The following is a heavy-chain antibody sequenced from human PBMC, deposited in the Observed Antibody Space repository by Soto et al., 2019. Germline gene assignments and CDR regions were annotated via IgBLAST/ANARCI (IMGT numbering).Heavy chain of an antibody. J-gene: IGHJ6*02. V-gene: IGHV1-69*01. CDR2: IIPIFGTA. CDR1: GGTFSSYA. D-gene: IGHD2-2*01. CDR3: ARECAAAGSTSCSYGYYYGMDV. Sequence: QVPLVQSGAEVKKPGSSVKVSCKASGGTFSSYAISWVRQAPGQGLEWMGGIIPIFGTANYAQKFQGRVTITADESTSTAYMELSSLRSEDTAVYYCARECAAAGSTSCSYGYYYGMDVWGQGTTVTVSS.